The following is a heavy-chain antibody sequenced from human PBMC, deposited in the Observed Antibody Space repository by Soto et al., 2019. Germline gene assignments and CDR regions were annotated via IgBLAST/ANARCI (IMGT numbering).Heavy chain of an antibody. J-gene: IGHJ4*02. CDR2: IYYSGST. Sequence: QVQLQESGPGLVKPSETLSLTCTVSGGSISSYYWSWIRQPPGKGLEWIGYIYYSGSTNYNPSLKSRVTISVDTSKNQFSLKLSSVTAADTAVYYCARSPRGGVIVQYYFDYWGQGTLVTVSS. V-gene: IGHV4-59*01. CDR3: ARSPRGGVIVQYYFDY. CDR1: GGSISSYY. D-gene: IGHD3-16*02.